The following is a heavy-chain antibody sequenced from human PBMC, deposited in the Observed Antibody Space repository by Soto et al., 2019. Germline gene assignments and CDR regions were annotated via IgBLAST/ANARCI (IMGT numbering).Heavy chain of an antibody. CDR3: ARQGSDSGLFFFDP. J-gene: IGHJ5*02. Sequence: SETLSLTCPLSGGAIGGYYWSWIRQPPWKALEWIGYVSYSGSTDYHPSLKSRVSISIDTSKNQFSLKMISVTAADTAVYYCARQGSDSGLFFFDPSGQGALVTVSS. CDR1: GGAIGGYY. CDR2: VSYSGST. D-gene: IGHD6-19*01. V-gene: IGHV4-59*08.